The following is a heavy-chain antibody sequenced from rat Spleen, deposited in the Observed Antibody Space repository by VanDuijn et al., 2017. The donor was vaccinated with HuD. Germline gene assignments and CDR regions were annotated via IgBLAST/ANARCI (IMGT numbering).Heavy chain of an antibody. Sequence: EVQLVESGGGLVQPGRSLKLSCAASGFTFSHYDMAWVRQAPAKGLEWVASIRSSGGSTYYRDSVKGRFTVSRDNAKSTLYLQMDSLRAEDTATYYCARRYYSGRYVMDAWGQGASVTVSS. V-gene: IGHV5S23*01. CDR1: GFTFSHYD. CDR3: ARRYYSGRYVMDA. CDR2: IRSSGGST. J-gene: IGHJ4*01. D-gene: IGHD1-1*01.